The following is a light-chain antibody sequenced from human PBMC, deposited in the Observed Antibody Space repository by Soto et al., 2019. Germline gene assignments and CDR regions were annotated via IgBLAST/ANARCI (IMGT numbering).Light chain of an antibody. Sequence: DIQMTQSPSSLSASVGDRVTLTCRASQGISNYLAWYQQKPGKVPKLLIYAASTLQSGVPSRFSGSGSGTDFTLTISSLQPEDVATYYCQKYNRAPLTFGGGTKVEIK. CDR3: QKYNRAPLT. V-gene: IGKV1-27*01. CDR2: AAS. CDR1: QGISNY. J-gene: IGKJ4*01.